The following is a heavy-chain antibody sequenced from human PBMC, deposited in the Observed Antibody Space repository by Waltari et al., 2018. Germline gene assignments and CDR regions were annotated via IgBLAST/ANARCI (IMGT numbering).Heavy chain of an antibody. Sequence: QLQVQESGPGPVKPSGTLSLICAVSGDSMSTSDSWSWVRQPPGKGLEWIGQVRGDGKTNYNPSFASRVTMSLDTSTYHFALKLTSATAADTALYYCARDRGRGLYLDTWGQGTLVTVSP. D-gene: IGHD1-1*01. CDR1: GDSMSTSDS. CDR3: ARDRGRGLYLDT. V-gene: IGHV4-4*02. J-gene: IGHJ4*02. CDR2: VRGDGKT.